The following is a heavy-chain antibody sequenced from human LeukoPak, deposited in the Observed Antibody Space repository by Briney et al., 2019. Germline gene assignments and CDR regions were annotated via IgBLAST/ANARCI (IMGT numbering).Heavy chain of an antibody. Sequence: SETLSLTCAVYGGSFSGYYWSWIRQPPGKGPEWIGEINHSGSTNYNPSLKSRVTISVDTSKNQFSLKLSSVTAADTAVYYCARGGYYFDYWGQGTLVTVSS. CDR1: GGSFSGYY. CDR3: ARGGYYFDY. CDR2: INHSGST. V-gene: IGHV4-34*01. J-gene: IGHJ4*02.